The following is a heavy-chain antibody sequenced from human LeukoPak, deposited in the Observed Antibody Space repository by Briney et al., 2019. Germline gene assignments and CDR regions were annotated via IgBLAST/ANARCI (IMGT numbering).Heavy chain of an antibody. CDR1: GYTLTNYG. V-gene: IGHV1-18*04. J-gene: IGHJ4*02. Sequence: ASEKVSCKASGYTLTNYGNSWVRQPPAQGLEWMAWISANNGETRYAQNLQGRLTMTTDTSTSTAYMELRSLRSDDTAVYYCARVPPSAHQLLSSDYWGQGTQVTVSS. CDR3: ARVPPSAHQLLSSDY. D-gene: IGHD2-2*01. CDR2: ISANNGET.